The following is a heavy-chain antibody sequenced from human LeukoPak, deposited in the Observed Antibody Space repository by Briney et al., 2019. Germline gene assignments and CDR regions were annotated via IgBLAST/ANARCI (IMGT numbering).Heavy chain of an antibody. CDR1: GYTFTSYG. CDR2: ISAYNGNT. D-gene: IGHD6-13*01. V-gene: IGHV1-18*01. CDR3: ARGYSSSWYGPVLDY. Sequence: ASVKVSCKASGYTFTSYGISWVRQAPGQGLEWMGWISAYNGNTNYAQKLQGRVTMTTDTSTSTAYMELRSLRSDDTAVYYCARGYSSSWYGPVLDYWGQGTLVTVSS. J-gene: IGHJ4*02.